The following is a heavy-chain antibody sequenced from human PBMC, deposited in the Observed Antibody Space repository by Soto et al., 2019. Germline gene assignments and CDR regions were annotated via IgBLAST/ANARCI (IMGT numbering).Heavy chain of an antibody. J-gene: IGHJ4*02. CDR2: IKQDGSEK. D-gene: IGHD3-16*02. CDR3: ARDRQDYVWGSYRYTFDY. V-gene: IGHV3-7*01. Sequence: GESLKISCAASGFTFSSYWMSWVHQAPGKGLEWVANIKQDGSEKYYVDSVKGRFTISRDNAKNSLYLQMNSLRAEDTAVYYCARDRQDYVWGSYRYTFDYWGQGTLVTVSS. CDR1: GFTFSSYW.